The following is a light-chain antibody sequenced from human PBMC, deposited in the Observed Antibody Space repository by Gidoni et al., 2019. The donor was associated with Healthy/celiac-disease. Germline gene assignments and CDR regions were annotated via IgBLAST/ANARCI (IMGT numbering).Light chain of an antibody. CDR2: DVS. J-gene: IGLJ1*01. CDR1: SSDIGGYNY. CDR3: SSYTSSNTYV. V-gene: IGLV2-14*03. Sequence: QSALTQPASVSGSPGQPITISCIGTSSDIGGYNYVSWYQHHPGRAPKLMIYDVSNRPSGVSYRFSGSKSGNTASLTISGLQAEDEADYYCSSYTSSNTYVFGTGTKVTVL.